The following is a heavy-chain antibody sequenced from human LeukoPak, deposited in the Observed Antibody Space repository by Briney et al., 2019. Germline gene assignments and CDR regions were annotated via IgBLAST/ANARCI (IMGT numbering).Heavy chain of an antibody. CDR1: GGSINSLY. J-gene: IGHJ6*04. CDR3: ARLARLTLIRGVTGYHSLDV. CDR2: IYYSGST. D-gene: IGHD3-10*01. Sequence: SETLSLTCTVSGGSINSLYWSCIREPPGGGLEWIGSIYYSGSTNYNPSLKSRVTISVDASKNQFSLWLSSVTSADTAVYYCARLARLTLIRGVTGYHSLDVWGKGTKVTVSS. V-gene: IGHV4-59*01.